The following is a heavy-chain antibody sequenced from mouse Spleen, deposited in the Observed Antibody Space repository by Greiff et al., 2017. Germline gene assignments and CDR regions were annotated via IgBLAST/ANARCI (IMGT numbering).Heavy chain of an antibody. CDR1: GFTFSDFY. Sequence: EVMLVESGGGLVQSGRSLRLSCATSGFTFSDFYMEWVRQAPGKGLEWIAASRNKANDYTTEYSASVKGRFIVSRDTSQSILYLQMNALRAEDTAIYYCARDAMITGYAMDYWGQGTSVTVSS. CDR3: ARDAMITGYAMDY. CDR2: SRNKANDYTT. V-gene: IGHV7-1*01. J-gene: IGHJ4*01. D-gene: IGHD2-4*01.